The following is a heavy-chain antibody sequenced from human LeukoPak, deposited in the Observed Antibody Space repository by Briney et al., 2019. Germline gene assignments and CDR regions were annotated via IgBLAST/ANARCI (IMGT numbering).Heavy chain of an antibody. J-gene: IGHJ4*02. Sequence: ASMKVSCKASGYTFSYYYVDWVRQAPRQGLEWMGWINPDSGDTHYAQKFQGRVTVTRDTSITTVYLELSSLTSDDTAVYYCARVSQRGFGEYDYWGQGTLVTVSA. CDR3: ARVSQRGFGEYDY. CDR2: INPDSGDT. V-gene: IGHV1-2*02. D-gene: IGHD3-10*01. CDR1: GYTFSYYY.